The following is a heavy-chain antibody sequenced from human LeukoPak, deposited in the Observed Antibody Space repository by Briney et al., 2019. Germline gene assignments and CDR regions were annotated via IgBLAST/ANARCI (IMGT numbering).Heavy chain of an antibody. V-gene: IGHV4-39*01. Sequence: SETLSLTCIVSGGSISSSSYYWGWIRQPPGKGLEWIGSIYYSGSTYYNPSLKSRVTISVDTSKNQFSLKLSSVTAADTAVYYCARHLPGFRAVPFDYWGQGTLVTVSS. D-gene: IGHD3-10*02. CDR3: ARHLPGFRAVPFDY. J-gene: IGHJ4*02. CDR2: IYYSGST. CDR1: GGSISSSSYY.